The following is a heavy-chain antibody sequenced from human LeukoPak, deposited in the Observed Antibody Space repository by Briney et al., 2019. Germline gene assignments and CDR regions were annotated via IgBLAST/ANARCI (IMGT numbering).Heavy chain of an antibody. CDR1: GFTFITYW. CDR3: AKNWGDDIDWFDP. CDR2: INNDGSST. V-gene: IGHV3-74*01. Sequence: GGSLRLSCAASGFTFITYWMHWVRQAPGKGLVWVSHINNDGSSTSYADSVKGRFTISRDNSKNTLYLQMNSLRAEDTAVYYCAKNWGDDIDWFDPWGQGTLVTVSS. J-gene: IGHJ5*02. D-gene: IGHD3-9*01.